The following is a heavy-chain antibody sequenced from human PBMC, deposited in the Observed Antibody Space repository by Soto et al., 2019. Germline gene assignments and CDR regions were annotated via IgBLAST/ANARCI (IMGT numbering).Heavy chain of an antibody. Sequence: PGGSLRLSCAASGFTFSSYAMHWVRQAPGKGLEWVAVISYDGSNKYYADPVKGRFTISRDNSKNTLYLQMNSLRAEDTAVYYCARDQNGSGSYYPIYYYYGMDVWGQGTTVTVSS. J-gene: IGHJ6*02. V-gene: IGHV3-30-3*01. CDR1: GFTFSSYA. CDR3: ARDQNGSGSYYPIYYYYGMDV. D-gene: IGHD3-10*01. CDR2: ISYDGSNK.